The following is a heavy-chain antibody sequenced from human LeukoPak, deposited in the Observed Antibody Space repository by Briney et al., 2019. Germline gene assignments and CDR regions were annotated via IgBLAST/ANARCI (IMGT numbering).Heavy chain of an antibody. J-gene: IGHJ4*02. V-gene: IGHV1-69*01. CDR3: ARGRVGATDY. CDR1: GGTFSRYT. Sequence: SVKVSCKASGGTFSRYTLSWVRQSPGQGLEWMGGITPLFGTANYAQKFQGRVTITADESTSTAYMALSSLRSEDTAVYYCARGRVGATDYWGQGTLVTVSS. CDR2: ITPLFGTA. D-gene: IGHD1-26*01.